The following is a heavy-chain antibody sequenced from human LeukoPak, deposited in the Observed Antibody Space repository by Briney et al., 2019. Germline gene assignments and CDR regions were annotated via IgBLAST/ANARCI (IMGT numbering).Heavy chain of an antibody. D-gene: IGHD4-17*01. V-gene: IGHV4-61*01. CDR3: ARDNIGLGYGDYNNWFDP. J-gene: IGHJ5*02. Sequence: SETLSLTCTVSGGSINSGSYYWSWIRQPPGKGLEWIGYIYYSGSTNYNPSLKSRVTISVDTSKNQFSLKLSSVTAADTAVYYCARDNIGLGYGDYNNWFDPWGQGTLVTVSS. CDR1: GGSINSGSYY. CDR2: IYYSGST.